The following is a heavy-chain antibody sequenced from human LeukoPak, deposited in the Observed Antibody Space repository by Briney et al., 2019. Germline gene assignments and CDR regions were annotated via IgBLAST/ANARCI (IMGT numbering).Heavy chain of an antibody. CDR2: IIPSLDTT. Sequence: SVKVFCKASEDTFSSYGISWVRQAPGQGLEWMGGIIPSLDTTNYAQKFQGRVTITADESASIAHMELSSLRSDDTAVYYCARDWGFNYYYYGMDVWGQGTTVTVSS. V-gene: IGHV1-69*01. D-gene: IGHD7-27*01. J-gene: IGHJ6*02. CDR1: EDTFSSYG. CDR3: ARDWGFNYYYYGMDV.